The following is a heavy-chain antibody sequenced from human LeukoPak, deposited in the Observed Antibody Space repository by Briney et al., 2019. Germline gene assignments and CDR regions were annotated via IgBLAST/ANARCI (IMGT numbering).Heavy chain of an antibody. CDR3: ARRVVVAANIYYFDY. J-gene: IGHJ4*02. Sequence: SETLSLTCTVSGGSISSNYWSLIRQPAGKGLEWIGRIYTSGSTNYNPSLKSRVTMSVDTSKNQFSLKLSSVTAADTAVYYCARRVVVAANIYYFDYWGQGTLVTVSS. CDR1: GGSISSNY. CDR2: IYTSGST. V-gene: IGHV4-4*07. D-gene: IGHD2-15*01.